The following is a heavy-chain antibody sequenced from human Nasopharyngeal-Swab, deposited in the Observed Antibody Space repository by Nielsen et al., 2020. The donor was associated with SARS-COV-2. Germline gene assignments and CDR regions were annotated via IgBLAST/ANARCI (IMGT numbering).Heavy chain of an antibody. CDR2: INRNSGSI. Sequence: SLKISCAISGFTFGDYAMNWVRQVPGKGLEWVSGINRNSGSIGYADSVKGRFTISRDNAKNSLYLYMNSLRPEDTALYCCTTSRLAGGQFYYYYAMDVWGQGTAVTVSS. D-gene: IGHD3-16*01. J-gene: IGHJ6*02. CDR3: TTSRLAGGQFYYYYAMDV. CDR1: GFTFGDYA. V-gene: IGHV3-9*01.